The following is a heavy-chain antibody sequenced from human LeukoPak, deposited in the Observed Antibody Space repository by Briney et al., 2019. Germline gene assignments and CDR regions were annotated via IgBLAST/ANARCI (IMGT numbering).Heavy chain of an antibody. CDR2: INHSGST. Sequence: SETLSLTCAVSGGSFSGYYWSWIRQPPGKGLEWIGEINHSGSTNYNPSLKSRVTISVDTSKNHSSLKLISVTDADTAMYYCARGTGGAAAADFDPWGQGTLVTVSS. V-gene: IGHV4-34*01. D-gene: IGHD6-13*01. J-gene: IGHJ5*02. CDR3: ARGTGGAAAADFDP. CDR1: GGSFSGYY.